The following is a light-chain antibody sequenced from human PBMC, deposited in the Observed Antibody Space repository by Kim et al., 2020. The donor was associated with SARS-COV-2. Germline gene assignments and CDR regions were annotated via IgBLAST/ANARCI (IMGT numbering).Light chain of an antibody. CDR3: ASYSSSSSYIV. J-gene: IGLJ7*01. Sequence: QSALTQPASVSGSPGQSITISCTGTSSDLGTYTVVSWYQQHPGKVPKLLIYEVNKRPPGLSTRFSGSQTGYTASLTISGLQTDDEADYYCASYSSSSSYIVVGGGTQLTVL. CDR2: EVN. CDR1: SSDLGTYTV. V-gene: IGLV2-23*02.